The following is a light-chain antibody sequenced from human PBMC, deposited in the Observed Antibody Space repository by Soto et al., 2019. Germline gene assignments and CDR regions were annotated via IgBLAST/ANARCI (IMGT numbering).Light chain of an antibody. V-gene: IGKV1-27*01. CDR2: AAS. CDR1: QGISNY. Sequence: DIQMAQSPSSLSASVGDRVTITCRASQGISNYLAWYQQKPGKVPKLLISAASTLQSGVPSRFSGSGSGTDFTLTISSLQPEDVATYYCQKYNSVPPFNFGPGTKVNIK. CDR3: QKYNSVPPFN. J-gene: IGKJ3*01.